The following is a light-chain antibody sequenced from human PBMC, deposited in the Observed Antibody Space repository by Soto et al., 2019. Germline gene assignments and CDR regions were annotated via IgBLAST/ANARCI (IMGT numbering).Light chain of an antibody. CDR2: TGS. CDR3: SSYTGNSTLYV. J-gene: IGLJ1*01. V-gene: IGLV2-14*01. Sequence: QSALAQPASRAGTPGQSITISCTGTNSDIGRYNYVSWYHQHPGKARELMIYTGSHRPSGVSKRFSGSKSDNTASLTISGLQAEDEADYYCSSYTGNSTLYVFGTGSKVTLL. CDR1: NSDIGRYNY.